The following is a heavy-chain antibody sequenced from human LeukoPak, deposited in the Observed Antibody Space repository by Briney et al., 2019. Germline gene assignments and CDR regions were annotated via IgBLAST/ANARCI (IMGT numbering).Heavy chain of an antibody. CDR3: ARGWYCSGGSCSVFDY. CDR1: GGSFSGYY. J-gene: IGHJ4*02. D-gene: IGHD2-15*01. V-gene: IGHV4-34*01. Sequence: SETLSLTCAVYGGSFSGYYWSWIRQPPGKGLEWIGEINHSGSTNHNPSLKSRVTISVDTSKNQFSLKLSSVTAADTAVYYCARGWYCSGGSCSVFDYWGQGTLVTVSS. CDR2: INHSGST.